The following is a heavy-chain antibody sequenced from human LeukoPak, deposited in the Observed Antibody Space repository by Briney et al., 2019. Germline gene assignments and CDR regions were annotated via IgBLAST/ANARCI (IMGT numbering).Heavy chain of an antibody. D-gene: IGHD3-10*01. J-gene: IGHJ2*01. V-gene: IGHV4-59*01. Sequence: PGGSLRLSCAASGFTFSSYALHWVRQAPGKGLEWIGYIYYSGSTTYNPSPKSRVTISVDMSKNQFSLKLSSVTAADTAVYYCARVLWFGESNWYFDLWGRGTLVIVSS. CDR1: GFTFSSYA. CDR2: IYYSGST. CDR3: ARVLWFGESNWYFDL.